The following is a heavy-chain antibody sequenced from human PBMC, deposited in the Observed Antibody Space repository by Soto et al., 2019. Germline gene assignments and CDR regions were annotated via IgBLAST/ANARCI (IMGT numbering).Heavy chain of an antibody. CDR1: GLTSGIYD. V-gene: IGHV3-23*01. Sequence: EGQLLESGGGLIQPGGSLRLSCAASGLTSGIYDISWVRQAPGKGLEWVSVISTGGVPYYADSVKGRFTISRDNSKNTLYLQMNSLRAEDTAVYYCATPEAIGGQGTLVTVSS. CDR2: ISTGGVP. J-gene: IGHJ4*02. CDR3: ATPEAI.